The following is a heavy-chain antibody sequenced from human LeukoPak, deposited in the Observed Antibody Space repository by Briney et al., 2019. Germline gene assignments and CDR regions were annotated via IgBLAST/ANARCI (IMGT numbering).Heavy chain of an antibody. V-gene: IGHV3-53*01. CDR1: GITVSTNY. Sequence: HPGGSLRLSCAASGITVSTNYMSWVRQAPGKGLEWVSIAFSDGRTFYADSVKGRFTISRDSSKNTVFLRMNSLRAEDTAVYYCARGDFDYWGQGTLVTVSS. J-gene: IGHJ4*02. CDR3: ARGDFDY. CDR2: AFSDGRT.